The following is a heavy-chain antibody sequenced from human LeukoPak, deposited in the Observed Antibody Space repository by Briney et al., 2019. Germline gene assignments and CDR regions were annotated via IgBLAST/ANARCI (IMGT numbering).Heavy chain of an antibody. Sequence: SETLSLTCTVSGYSISSGYYWGWIRQPPGKGLEWIGSIYHSGSTYYNPSLKSRVTISVDTSKNQFSLKLSSVTAADTAVYYCASDLGTYGSGSSYWGQGTLVTVSS. D-gene: IGHD3-10*01. CDR3: ASDLGTYGSGSSY. CDR2: IYHSGST. V-gene: IGHV4-38-2*02. J-gene: IGHJ4*02. CDR1: GYSISSGYY.